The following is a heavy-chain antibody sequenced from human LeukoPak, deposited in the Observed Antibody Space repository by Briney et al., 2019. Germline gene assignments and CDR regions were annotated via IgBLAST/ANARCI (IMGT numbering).Heavy chain of an antibody. CDR2: ISYDGSNK. CDR1: GFTFSSYA. Sequence: PGGSLRLSCAASGFTFSSYAMHWVRQAPGKGLEWVAVISYDGSNKYYADSVKGRFTISRDNSKNTLYLQMNSLRAEDTAVYYCARARNVLRFLEWLFDYWGQGTLVTVSS. V-gene: IGHV3-30*04. CDR3: ARARNVLRFLEWLFDY. J-gene: IGHJ4*02. D-gene: IGHD3-3*01.